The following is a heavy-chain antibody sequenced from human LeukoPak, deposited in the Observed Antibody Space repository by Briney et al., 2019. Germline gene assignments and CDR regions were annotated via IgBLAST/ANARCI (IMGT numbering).Heavy chain of an antibody. Sequence: SVKVSCKASGGTFSSYAISWVRQAPGQGLEWMGGIIPIFGTANYAQKFQGRVTITTDESTSTAYMELSSLRSEDTAVYYCARGPLRYCSSTSCYAGLGWFDPWGQGTLVTVSS. D-gene: IGHD2-2*01. V-gene: IGHV1-69*05. J-gene: IGHJ5*02. CDR1: GGTFSSYA. CDR3: ARGPLRYCSSTSCYAGLGWFDP. CDR2: IIPIFGTA.